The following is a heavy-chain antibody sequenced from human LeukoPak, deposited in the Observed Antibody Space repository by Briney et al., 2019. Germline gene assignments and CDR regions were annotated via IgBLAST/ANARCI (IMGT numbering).Heavy chain of an antibody. J-gene: IGHJ4*02. V-gene: IGHV3-30*04. CDR1: GLTFSSYA. Sequence: GGSLRLSCAASGLTFSSYAMHWVRQAPGKGLEWVAVISYDGSNKYYADSVKGRFTISRNNSKNTLYLQMNSLRAEDTAVYYCARERLDYWGQGTLVTVSS. CDR2: ISYDGSNK. CDR3: ARERLDY.